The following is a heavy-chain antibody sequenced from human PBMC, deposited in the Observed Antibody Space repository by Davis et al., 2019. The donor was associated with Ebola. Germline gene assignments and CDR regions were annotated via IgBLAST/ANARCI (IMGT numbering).Heavy chain of an antibody. CDR3: ARDYREEIAAILYYYYGMDV. Sequence: AASVKVSCKASGYTFTSYGISWVRQAPGQGLEWMGWISAYNGNTNYAQKLQGRVTMTTDTSTSTAYMELRSLRSDDTAVYYCARDYREEIAAILYYYYGMDVWGQGTTVTVSS. CDR2: ISAYNGNT. CDR1: GYTFTSYG. V-gene: IGHV1-18*01. J-gene: IGHJ6*02. D-gene: IGHD6-25*01.